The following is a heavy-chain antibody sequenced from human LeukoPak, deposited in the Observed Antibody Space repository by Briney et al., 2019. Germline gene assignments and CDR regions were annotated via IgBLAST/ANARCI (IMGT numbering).Heavy chain of an antibody. D-gene: IGHD6-13*01. CDR1: GYIFTNYG. Sequence: GASVMVSYKASGYIFTNYGISWVRQAPGQWLEWMGWISAYNGNTNYAQKFQGRVTMTTDTSTSTAYMELRSLRSDDTAVYYCAREGSSWYEFGYWGQGTLVTVSS. CDR2: ISAYNGNT. V-gene: IGHV1-18*01. CDR3: AREGSSWYEFGY. J-gene: IGHJ4*02.